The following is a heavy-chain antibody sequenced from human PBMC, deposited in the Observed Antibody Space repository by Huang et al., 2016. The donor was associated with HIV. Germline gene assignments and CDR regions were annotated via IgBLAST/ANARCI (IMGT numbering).Heavy chain of an antibody. Sequence: QVRLVESGGGVVQPGAFLTLSCSACGFPFSAYGMDWVGQAPGKGLAWVSFVREDGNNDYLIVAVKGRFTISRDNYNNTLYLRMNSLRPEDTAVYYCVKERGSSRARSSFDFWGQGTSVIVSS. J-gene: IGHJ3*01. CDR1: GFPFSAYG. V-gene: IGHV3-30*02. CDR3: VKERGSSRARSSFDF. D-gene: IGHD6-13*01. CDR2: VREDGNND.